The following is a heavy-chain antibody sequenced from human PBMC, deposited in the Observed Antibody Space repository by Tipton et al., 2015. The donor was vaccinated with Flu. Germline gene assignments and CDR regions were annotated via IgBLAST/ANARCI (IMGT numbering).Heavy chain of an antibody. CDR2: ILYSGIP. V-gene: IGHV4-59*12. Sequence: TLSLTCTVSGGSISSDYWSWIRQPPGKGLEWIGSILYSGIPKNNPSLKSRVTMSVDTSKNQFSLKLTSVSAADTAVYYCARESPPDYWGQGILVTVSS. J-gene: IGHJ4*02. CDR1: GGSISSDY. CDR3: ARESPPDY.